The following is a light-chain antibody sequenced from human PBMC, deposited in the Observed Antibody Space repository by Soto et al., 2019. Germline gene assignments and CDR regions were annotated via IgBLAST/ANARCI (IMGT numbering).Light chain of an antibody. CDR3: QQRSNWRLT. V-gene: IGKV3-11*01. CDR2: DAS. CDR1: QSVSCY. Sequence: EIVLTQSPATLSLSPGERATLSCRVSQSVSCYLAWYQPKPGQAPRLLIYDASNRATGIPARFSGSGSGTDFTLTISSLEPEDFAVYYCQQRSNWRLTFGGGTKVEIK. J-gene: IGKJ4*01.